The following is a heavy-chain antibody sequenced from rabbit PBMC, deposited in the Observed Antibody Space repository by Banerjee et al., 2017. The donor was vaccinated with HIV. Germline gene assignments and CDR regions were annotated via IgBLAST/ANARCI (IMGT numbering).Heavy chain of an antibody. V-gene: IGHV1S43*01. J-gene: IGHJ6*01. Sequence: QEQLEESGGDLVKPGASLTLTCTASGFSFSSSHYMCWVRQAPGKGLEWIACIYTGSGNTYYASWAKGRFTISRSTSLNTVDLKMTSLTAADTATYFCARDIGLWGQGTLVTVS. CDR2: IYTGSGNT. D-gene: IGHD3-1*01. CDR1: GFSFSSSHY. CDR3: ARDIGL.